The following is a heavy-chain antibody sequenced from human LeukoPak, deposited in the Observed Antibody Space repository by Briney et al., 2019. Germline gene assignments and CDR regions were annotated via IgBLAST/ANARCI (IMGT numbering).Heavy chain of an antibody. CDR2: ILIDGSNR. V-gene: IGHV3-30*18. CDR3: AKGGQGNGPSRGAVYGMDV. D-gene: IGHD1-26*01. CDR1: WFPFSSFC. J-gene: IGHJ6*02. Sequence: PGGFPRLSCAASWFPFSSFCMHWVRQAPGQGVGGVAVILIDGSNRDYVDSVKGRFTISRDNSKNTLSLQLNSLRADDTAVYYCAKGGQGNGPSRGAVYGMDVWGQGTTVTVSS.